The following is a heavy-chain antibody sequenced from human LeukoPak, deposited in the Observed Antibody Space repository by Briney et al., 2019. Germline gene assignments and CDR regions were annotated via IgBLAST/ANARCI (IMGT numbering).Heavy chain of an antibody. CDR2: IYYSGST. D-gene: IGHD3-9*01. J-gene: IGHJ4*02. CDR1: GGSISSSSYY. Sequence: PSETLSLTCTVSGGSISSSSYYWGWIRQPPGKGLEWIGSIYYSGSTYYNPSLKSRVTVSVDTSKNQFSLKLTSVTAADTAVYYCARHSRTYYDILTGPYGGSFDYWGQRMLVTVSS. CDR3: ARHSRTYYDILTGPYGGSFDY. V-gene: IGHV4-39*01.